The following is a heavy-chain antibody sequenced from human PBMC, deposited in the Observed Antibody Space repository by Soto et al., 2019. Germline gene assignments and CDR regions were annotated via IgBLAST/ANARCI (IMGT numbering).Heavy chain of an antibody. D-gene: IGHD2-2*01. V-gene: IGHV1-69*13. CDR2: IIPIFGTA. J-gene: IGHJ6*02. CDR3: ARDRDIVVVPAAMPDYYYYGMDV. CDR1: GGTFSSYA. Sequence: ASVKVSCKASGGTFSSYAISWVRQAPGQGLEWMGGIIPIFGTANYAQKFQGRVTITADESTSTAYMELSSLRPEDTAVYYCARDRDIVVVPAAMPDYYYYGMDVWGQGTTVTVSS.